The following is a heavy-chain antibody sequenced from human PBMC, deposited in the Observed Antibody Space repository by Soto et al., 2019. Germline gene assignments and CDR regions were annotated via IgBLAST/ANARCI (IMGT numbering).Heavy chain of an antibody. CDR3: AKTPRERQQLYYFDY. D-gene: IGHD6-13*01. CDR1: GFPFSRYG. J-gene: IGHJ4*02. CDR2: MSYDGSNK. Sequence: QVQLVESGGGVVQPGMSLRLSCAASGFPFSRYGMHWARQAPGKGLEWVAVMSYDGSNKYYADSVKGRFTISRDNTKDTLYLQMNSLRAEDTAVYYCAKTPRERQQLYYFDYWGQGTLVTVSS. V-gene: IGHV3-30*18.